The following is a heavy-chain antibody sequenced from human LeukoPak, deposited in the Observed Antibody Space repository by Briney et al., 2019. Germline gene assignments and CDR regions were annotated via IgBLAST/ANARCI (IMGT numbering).Heavy chain of an antibody. Sequence: PVKVSCKASGGTFSSYAISWVRQAPGQGLEWMGRIIPIFGTANYAQKFQGRVTITTDESTSTAYMELSSLRSEDTAVYYCARGVYGDYSSWFDPWGLGTLVTVSS. CDR2: IIPIFGTA. CDR1: GGTFSSYA. J-gene: IGHJ5*02. D-gene: IGHD4-17*01. CDR3: ARGVYGDYSSWFDP. V-gene: IGHV1-69*05.